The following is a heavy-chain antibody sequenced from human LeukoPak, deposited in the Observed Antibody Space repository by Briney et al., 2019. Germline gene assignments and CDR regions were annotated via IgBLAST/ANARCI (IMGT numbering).Heavy chain of an antibody. CDR1: GGSISSSSYY. CDR2: IYYSGST. CDR3: AREEFYYYGSGSYYS. J-gene: IGHJ5*02. D-gene: IGHD3-10*01. V-gene: IGHV4-31*03. Sequence: SETLSLTCTVSGGSISSSSYYWSWIRQPPGKGLEWIGYIYYSGSTYYNPSLKSRVTISVDTSKNQFSLKLSSVTAADTAVYYCAREEFYYYGSGSYYSWGQGTLVTVSS.